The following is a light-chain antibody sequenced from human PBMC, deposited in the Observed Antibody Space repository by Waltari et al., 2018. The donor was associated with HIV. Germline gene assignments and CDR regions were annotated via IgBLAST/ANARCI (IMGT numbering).Light chain of an antibody. J-gene: IGKJ1*01. Sequence: AIQLTQSPSSLSASIGDTVTITCRASQGIRSALAWYRQRPGNPPRLLIYDVSRLQNGVPSRFSGTGYGTDFTLTINSVQPEDLATYYCQQFSSYPWTFGQGTKVDLK. CDR3: QQFSSYPWT. CDR2: DVS. V-gene: IGKV1-13*02. CDR1: QGIRSA.